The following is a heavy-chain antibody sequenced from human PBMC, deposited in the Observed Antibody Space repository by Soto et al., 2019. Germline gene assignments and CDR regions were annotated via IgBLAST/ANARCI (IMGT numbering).Heavy chain of an antibody. V-gene: IGHV3-48*03. CDR3: ATHYYDSSGYSGGYYYGMDV. CDR2: ISSSGSTI. D-gene: IGHD3-22*01. CDR1: GFTFSSYE. Sequence: PGGSLRLSCAASGFTFSSYEMNWVRQAPGKGLEWVSYISSSGSTIYYADSVKGRFTISRDNAKNSLYLQMNSLRAEDTAVYYCATHYYDSSGYSGGYYYGMDVWGQGTTVTVSS. J-gene: IGHJ6*02.